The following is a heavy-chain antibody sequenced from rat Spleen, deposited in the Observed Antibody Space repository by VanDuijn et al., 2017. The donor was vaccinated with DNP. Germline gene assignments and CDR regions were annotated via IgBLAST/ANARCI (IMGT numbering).Heavy chain of an antibody. CDR2: MSPSGSNI. Sequence: EVQLVESGGGLVQPGRSLKLSCVTSEFTFSYSDVAWVRQAPTRGLEWVASMSPSGSNIYYRDSVKGRFTISRDIPKSTLYLQIYSLRSDDTATYYCATRAPGNYYYGGYFEYWGQGVMVTVSS. CDR1: EFTFSYSD. D-gene: IGHD1-12*02. J-gene: IGHJ2*01. CDR3: ATRAPGNYYYGGYFEY. V-gene: IGHV5-19*01.